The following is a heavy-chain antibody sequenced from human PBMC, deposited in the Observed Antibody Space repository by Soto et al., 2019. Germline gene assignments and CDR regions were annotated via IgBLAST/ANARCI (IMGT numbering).Heavy chain of an antibody. Sequence: EVQLVESGGGLIQPGGSLRLSCVASGFSVTSNYMTWVRQAPGKGLEWVSILYTGGSTYYSDSVKGRSTIYRDTPKNTVFLQLNSLRAEDPAIYYFARATRYFGSFDSWGQGTLVSVAS. CDR1: GFSVTSNY. J-gene: IGHJ4*02. D-gene: IGHD2-2*01. V-gene: IGHV3-53*01. CDR3: ARATRYFGSFDS. CDR2: LYTGGST.